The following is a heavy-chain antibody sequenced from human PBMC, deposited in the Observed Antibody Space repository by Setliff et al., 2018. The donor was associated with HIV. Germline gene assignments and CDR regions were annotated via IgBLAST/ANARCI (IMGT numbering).Heavy chain of an antibody. Sequence: LSLTCDVSGFSISSRYYWGWIRQPAGKGLEWIGHIYTSGSTNYNPSLKSRVTMSVDTSKNQFSLELSSVTAADTAVYYCARDVPWGDYYYYMDVWGKGTTVTVSS. V-gene: IGHV4-61*09. D-gene: IGHD3-16*01. J-gene: IGHJ6*03. CDR2: IYTSGST. CDR1: GFSISSRYY. CDR3: ARDVPWGDYYYYMDV.